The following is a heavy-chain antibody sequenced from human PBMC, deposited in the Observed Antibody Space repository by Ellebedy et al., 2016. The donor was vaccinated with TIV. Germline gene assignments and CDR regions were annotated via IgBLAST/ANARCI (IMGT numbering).Heavy chain of an antibody. CDR3: ARDVQLIYSYGPDHFDY. V-gene: IGHV3-9*01. D-gene: IGHD5-18*01. CDR1: GFTFDDYA. J-gene: IGHJ4*02. CDR2: ISWNSGGI. Sequence: GGSLRLSCAASGFTFDDYAMHWVRQAPGKGLEWVSGISWNSGGIVYADSVKGRFTISRDNAKNSLYLQMNSLRSEDTAVYYCARDVQLIYSYGPDHFDYWGQGTLVTVSS.